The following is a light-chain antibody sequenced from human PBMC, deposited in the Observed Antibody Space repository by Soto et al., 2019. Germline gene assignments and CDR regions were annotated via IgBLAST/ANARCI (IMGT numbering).Light chain of an antibody. V-gene: IGKV3-20*01. J-gene: IGKJ4*01. CDR3: QQYASSPLT. Sequence: EIVLTQSPCTLSLSPGERATLSFRASQSVSSSYLAWYQQKPGQAPRLLIYGASSRATGIPDRFSGSGSGTDFTLTISRLEPEDFAVYYCQQYASSPLTFGGGTKVDIK. CDR2: GAS. CDR1: QSVSSSY.